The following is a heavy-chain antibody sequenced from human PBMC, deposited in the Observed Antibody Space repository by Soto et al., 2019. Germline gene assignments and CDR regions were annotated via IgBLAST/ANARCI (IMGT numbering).Heavy chain of an antibody. CDR2: INPSGGST. CDR1: GYTLTSYY. Sequence: ASVKVSCKASGYTLTSYYMHWVRQAPGQGLEWMGIINPSGGSTSYAQKFQGRVTMTRNTSISTAYMELSSLRSEDTAVYYCARERTGTTSMDVWGQGTTVTVSS. D-gene: IGHD1-1*01. J-gene: IGHJ6*02. V-gene: IGHV1-46*01. CDR3: ARERTGTTSMDV.